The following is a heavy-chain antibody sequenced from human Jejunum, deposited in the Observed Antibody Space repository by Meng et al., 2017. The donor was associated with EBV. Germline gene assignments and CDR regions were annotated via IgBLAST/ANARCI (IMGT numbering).Heavy chain of an antibody. Sequence: EEPVLEYGGGLTHPGGSRRLSCAASGFIVSGHYMGWVRQAPGKGLEWVSVIYTDGSTYYADSVKGRFTISRDNSKNTLFIQMNNLRVDDTAVYYCVRGPWNNWGQGTLVTRLL. J-gene: IGHJ4*02. D-gene: IGHD1/OR15-1a*01. CDR2: IYTDGST. V-gene: IGHV3-53*01. CDR1: GFIVSGHY. CDR3: VRGPWNN.